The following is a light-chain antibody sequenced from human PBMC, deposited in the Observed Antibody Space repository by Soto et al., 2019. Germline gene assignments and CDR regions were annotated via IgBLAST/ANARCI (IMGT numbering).Light chain of an antibody. Sequence: EIVMTQSPGTLSVSPGERATLSCRAGQGVTTNFAWYQQKSRQSPRLIIYDVSIRATGVPARFSGTGSETDFTLTISGLQSEDSAVYFCQQYNNWPFSFGQGTRLEIK. CDR1: QGVTTN. J-gene: IGKJ5*01. V-gene: IGKV3-15*01. CDR3: QQYNNWPFS. CDR2: DVS.